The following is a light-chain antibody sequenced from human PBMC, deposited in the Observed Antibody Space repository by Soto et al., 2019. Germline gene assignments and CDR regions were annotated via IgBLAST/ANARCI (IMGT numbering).Light chain of an antibody. CDR3: QSYDSSLSGVV. CDR2: GNI. J-gene: IGLJ2*01. CDR1: SSNIGAGYD. Sequence: QSVLTQPPSVSGAPGQRVTISCTGSSSNIGAGYDVHWYLQLPGTAPKLLIYGNINRPSGVPDRFSGSKSGTSASLAITGLQAEDEADYDCQSYDSSLSGVVFGGGTKVTVL. V-gene: IGLV1-40*01.